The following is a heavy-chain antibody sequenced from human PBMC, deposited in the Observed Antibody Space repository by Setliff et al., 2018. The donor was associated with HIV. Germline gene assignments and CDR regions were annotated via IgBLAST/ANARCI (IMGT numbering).Heavy chain of an antibody. Sequence: PSETLSLTCTVSGDTDFYWNWIRQPPGKGLEWIGYIHASGKTNYNPSLKSRVTISLDTSKMQFSLHLTSVTAADTAVYYCATLDPSGGNFLAYWGQGTQVTVSS. V-gene: IGHV4-4*09. CDR3: ATLDPSGGNFLAY. CDR2: IHASGKT. J-gene: IGHJ4*02. D-gene: IGHD2-21*02. CDR1: GDTDFY.